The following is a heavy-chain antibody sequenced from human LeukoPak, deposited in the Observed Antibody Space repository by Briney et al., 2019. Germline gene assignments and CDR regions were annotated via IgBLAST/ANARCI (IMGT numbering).Heavy chain of an antibody. J-gene: IGHJ4*02. CDR2: ISSNGGST. V-gene: IGHV3-64*01. D-gene: IGHD4-17*01. CDR3: ARWPTVTTPYFDY. Sequence: SGGSLRLSCAASGFTFSSYAMHWVRQAPGKGLEYVSAISSNGGSTYYANSVKGRFTISRDNSKNTLYLQMNSLRADDTAVYYCARWPTVTTPYFDYWGQGTLVTVSS. CDR1: GFTFSSYA.